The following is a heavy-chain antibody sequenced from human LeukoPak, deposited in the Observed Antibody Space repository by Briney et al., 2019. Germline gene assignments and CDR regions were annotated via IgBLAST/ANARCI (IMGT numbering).Heavy chain of an antibody. CDR1: GGSFSGYY. CDR2: INHSGST. D-gene: IGHD3-16*01. CDR3: ARERKGGVEARRNWFDP. V-gene: IGHV4-34*01. Sequence: SETLSLTCAVYGGSFSGYYWSWIRQPPGKGLEWIGEINHSGSTNYNPSLKSRVTISVDTSKNQFSLKLSSVTAADTAVYYCARERKGGVEARRNWFDPWGQGTLVTVSS. J-gene: IGHJ5*02.